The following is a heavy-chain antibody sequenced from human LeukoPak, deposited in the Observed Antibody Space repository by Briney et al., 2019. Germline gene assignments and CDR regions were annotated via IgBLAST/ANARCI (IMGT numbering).Heavy chain of an antibody. CDR2: ISYDGSNK. V-gene: IGHV3-30*04. CDR3: AQSPDYGAYYYGMDV. J-gene: IGHJ6*02. CDR1: GFTFSSYA. Sequence: AGGSLRLSCAASGFTFSSYAMHWVRQAPGKGLEWVAVISYDGSNKYYADSVKGRFTISRDNSKNTLYLQMNSLRAEDTAVYYCAQSPDYGAYYYGMDVWGQGTTVTVSS. D-gene: IGHD4-17*01.